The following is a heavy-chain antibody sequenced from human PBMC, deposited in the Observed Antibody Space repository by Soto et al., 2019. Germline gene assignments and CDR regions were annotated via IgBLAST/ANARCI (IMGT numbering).Heavy chain of an antibody. V-gene: IGHV3-23*01. CDR3: AKLTHYYDSSGSGY. CDR1: GFTFSANA. D-gene: IGHD3-22*01. J-gene: IGHJ4*02. Sequence: GGSLRLSCVASGFTFSANAMSWARQVAGKGLEWVSGISGSGDSTYYADSVKGRFTISRVNSKNTLFLHMNNLRAEDTAVYYCAKLTHYYDSSGSGYWGQGTLVTVSS. CDR2: ISGSGDST.